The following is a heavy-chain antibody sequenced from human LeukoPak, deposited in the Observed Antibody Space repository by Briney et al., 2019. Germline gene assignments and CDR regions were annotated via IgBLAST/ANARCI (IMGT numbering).Heavy chain of an antibody. Sequence: GGSLRLSCAASGFTFSDYWMHWVRQAPGKGLEWVANIKQDGSEEYYVDSVKDRFTISRDNAKNSLYLQMNSLRAEDTAVYYCTRKYFDLWGQGTLVTVSS. CDR2: IKQDGSEE. J-gene: IGHJ4*02. CDR1: GFTFSDYW. D-gene: IGHD2/OR15-2a*01. V-gene: IGHV3-7*01. CDR3: TRKYFDL.